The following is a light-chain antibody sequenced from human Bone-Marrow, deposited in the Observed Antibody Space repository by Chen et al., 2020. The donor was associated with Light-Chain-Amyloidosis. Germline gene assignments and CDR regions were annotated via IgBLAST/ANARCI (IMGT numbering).Light chain of an antibody. J-gene: IGKJ1*01. V-gene: IGKV3-15*01. CDR3: QQYNNGPGT. CDR2: DAS. Sequence: ETVMTQSPATLSVSPGDRATLSCRASQTVITNLAWYQQKPGQAPRLLIVDASTRATGVPARFSGSGSGTEFTLTISSLQSDDLAVYFCQQYNNGPGTFGQGTKVEIK. CDR1: QTVITN.